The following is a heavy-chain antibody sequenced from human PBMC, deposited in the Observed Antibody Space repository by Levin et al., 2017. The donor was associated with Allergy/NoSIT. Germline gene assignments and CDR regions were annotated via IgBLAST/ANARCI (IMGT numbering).Heavy chain of an antibody. V-gene: IGHV4-59*01. CDR3: ARDIRFSSGYYFDY. CDR1: RGSLSTYY. D-gene: IGHD6-19*01. J-gene: IGHJ4*02. CDR2: IYYTGST. Sequence: SQTLSLTCTVSRGSLSTYYWAWIRQPPGKGLEWIGDIYYTGSTRYNPSLKSRVTILLDTSKNQFSLRLTSVTAADTAVYYCARDIRFSSGYYFDYWGQGPLVTVSS.